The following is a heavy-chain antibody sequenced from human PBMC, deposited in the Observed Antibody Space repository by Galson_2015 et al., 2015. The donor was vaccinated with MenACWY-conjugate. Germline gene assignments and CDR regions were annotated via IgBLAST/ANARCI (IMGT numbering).Heavy chain of an antibody. D-gene: IGHD2-2*01. CDR3: ARQTNSCHDF. CDR2: VGSQSRNYET. CDR1: GFNFGGSH. Sequence: SLRLSCADSGFNFGGSHMHWVRQPPGKGLEWVGHVGSQSRNYETAYGASVMGRFTIFRDDSRNTAYLQMNNLKVEDTAVYYCARQTNSCHDFWGQGTLVTVSS. V-gene: IGHV3-73*01. J-gene: IGHJ4*02.